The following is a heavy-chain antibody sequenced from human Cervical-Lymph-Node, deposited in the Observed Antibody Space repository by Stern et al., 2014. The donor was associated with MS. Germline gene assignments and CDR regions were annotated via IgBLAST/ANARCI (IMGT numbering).Heavy chain of an antibody. Sequence: QVQLVQSGAGVKKPGDSLKLSCKASGYTFTNSHMHWVRQDPGQGLEWMGIVRSSGGVTAYAQTFQGRVTMTTDTSTTTVYMELSSLTSEDTAVYFCVRAKGSGTLLRLDPWGQGALVVVS. D-gene: IGHD3-10*01. CDR2: VRSSGGVT. CDR1: GYTFTNSH. V-gene: IGHV1-46*03. CDR3: VRAKGSGTLLRLDP. J-gene: IGHJ5*02.